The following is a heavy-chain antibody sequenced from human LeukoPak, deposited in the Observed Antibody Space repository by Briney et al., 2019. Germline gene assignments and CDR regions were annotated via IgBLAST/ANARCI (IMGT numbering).Heavy chain of an antibody. CDR1: GFTLSNAW. D-gene: IGHD1-7*01. J-gene: IGHJ4*02. CDR2: IKSKTDGGTT. Sequence: GGSLRLSCAASGFTLSNAWMSWVRQAPGKGLEWVGRIKSKTDGGTTDYGAPVKGRFTISRDDSKNTLDLQMNSLRAEDTAVYYCARKGTTGIYYFDSWGQGTLVSVSS. V-gene: IGHV3-15*01. CDR3: ARKGTTGIYYFDS.